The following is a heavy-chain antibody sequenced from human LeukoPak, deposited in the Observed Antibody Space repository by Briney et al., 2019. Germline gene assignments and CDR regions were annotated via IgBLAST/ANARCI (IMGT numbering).Heavy chain of an antibody. CDR1: GFTFSSYE. Sequence: GGSLRLSCAASGFTFSSYEMNWVRQAPGKGLEWVSSISSSSSYIYYADSVKGRFTISRDNAKNSLYLQMNSLRAEDTAVYYCASLDYYDSSGYHSDADAFDIWGQGTMVTVSS. J-gene: IGHJ3*02. D-gene: IGHD3-22*01. V-gene: IGHV3-21*01. CDR2: ISSSSSYI. CDR3: ASLDYYDSSGYHSDADAFDI.